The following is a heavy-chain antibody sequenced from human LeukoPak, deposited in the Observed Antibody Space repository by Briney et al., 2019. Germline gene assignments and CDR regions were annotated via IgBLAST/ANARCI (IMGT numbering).Heavy chain of an antibody. Sequence: GASVKVSCKASGYTFTGYYMHWVRQAPGQGLEWMGWINPNSGGTNYAQKFQGRVTTTRDTSISTAYMELSRLRSDDTAVYYCARVSARAGATSVYWGQGTLVTVSS. J-gene: IGHJ4*02. CDR3: ARVSARAGATSVY. CDR2: INPNSGGT. D-gene: IGHD1-26*01. V-gene: IGHV1-2*02. CDR1: GYTFTGYY.